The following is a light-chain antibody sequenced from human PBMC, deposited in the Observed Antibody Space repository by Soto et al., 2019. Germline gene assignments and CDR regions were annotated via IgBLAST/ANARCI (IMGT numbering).Light chain of an antibody. CDR3: QQYDNWPPIT. Sequence: EVVMTQSPATLSVSPGERATLSCRASQSVSSNLAWYQQKHGQAPRHLIYGASTRATGIPARFSGSGSGTEFTLTIRSLQSEDFAVYYCQQYDNWPPITFGQGTRLGIK. V-gene: IGKV3-15*01. CDR1: QSVSSN. CDR2: GAS. J-gene: IGKJ5*01.